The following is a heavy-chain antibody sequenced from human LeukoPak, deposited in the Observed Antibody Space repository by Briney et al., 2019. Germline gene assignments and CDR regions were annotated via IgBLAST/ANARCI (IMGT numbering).Heavy chain of an antibody. D-gene: IGHD3-16*01. J-gene: IGHJ5*02. CDR3: AKAFGGAIAAISNNWLDP. CDR2: ISGSGDDT. CDR1: GFIFNSYD. Sequence: PGGSLRLSCAASGFIFNSYDMTWVRQAPGKGLEWVSAISGSGDDTYYADSVKGRFTVSRDNSNNTLYLQMSSLRAEDTAVYYCAKAFGGAIAAISNNWLDPWGQGTSVTVSS. V-gene: IGHV3-23*01.